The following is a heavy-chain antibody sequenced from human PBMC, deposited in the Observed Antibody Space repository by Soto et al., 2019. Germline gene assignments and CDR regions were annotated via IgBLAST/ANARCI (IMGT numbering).Heavy chain of an antibody. CDR3: AKDAVPYNGKWDWFDS. CDR2: IGGTGTDT. J-gene: IGHJ5*01. V-gene: IGHV3-23*01. D-gene: IGHD1-20*01. Sequence: DVQLLESGGGLVQPGGSLTLSCAASRSTFSDFAMSWVRQAPGKGLEWISSIGGTGTDTHYADSVKGRFTISRDNSRNTLYLQIDSLRDEDTAVYYCAKDAVPYNGKWDWFDSWGQGTLVIVSS. CDR1: RSTFSDFA.